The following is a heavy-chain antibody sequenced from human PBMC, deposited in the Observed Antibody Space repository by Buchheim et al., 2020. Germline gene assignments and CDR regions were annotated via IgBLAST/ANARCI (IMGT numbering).Heavy chain of an antibody. J-gene: IGHJ4*02. CDR1: GGSISSGDYY. V-gene: IGHV4-30-4*01. Sequence: QVQLQESGPGLVKPSQTLSFTCTVSGGSISSGDYYWSWIRQPPGKGLEWIGYIYYSGSTYYNPSLRSRVTISVDTSKNQFSLKLSSVTAADTAVYYCARERGQWLGPQFSFDYWGQGTL. CDR2: IYYSGST. D-gene: IGHD6-19*01. CDR3: ARERGQWLGPQFSFDY.